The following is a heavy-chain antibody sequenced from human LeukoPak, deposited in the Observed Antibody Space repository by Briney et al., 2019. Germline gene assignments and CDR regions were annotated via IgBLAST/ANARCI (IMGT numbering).Heavy chain of an antibody. CDR2: IYHSGST. J-gene: IGHJ4*02. CDR1: GGSISSGGYY. V-gene: IGHV4-30-2*01. CDR3: ARDYYYDSSGYYRYDY. Sequence: TSQTLSLTCTVSGGSISSGGYYWSWIRQPPGKGLEWIGYIYHSGSTYYNPSLKSRVTISVDRSKNQFSLKLSSVTAADTAVYYCARDYYYDSSGYYRYDYWGQGTLVTVSS. D-gene: IGHD3-22*01.